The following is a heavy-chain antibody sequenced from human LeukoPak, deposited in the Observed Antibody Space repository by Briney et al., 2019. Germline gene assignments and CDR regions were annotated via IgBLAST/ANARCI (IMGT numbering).Heavy chain of an antibody. Sequence: ASVKVSCKASGYTLTDHYMHWLRQTRGHGLEWMGWFNPTNGFAVYGQAFQGRVTMTRDTSISTVYMELTNLRSDDTGVYYCAKEGYSNGPDPWGPGSLVTVSS. CDR2: FNPTNGFA. V-gene: IGHV1-2*02. CDR1: GYTLTDHY. J-gene: IGHJ5*02. CDR3: AKEGYSNGPDP. D-gene: IGHD5-12*01.